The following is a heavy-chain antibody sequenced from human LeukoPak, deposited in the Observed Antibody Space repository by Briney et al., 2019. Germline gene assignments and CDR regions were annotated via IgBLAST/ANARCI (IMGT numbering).Heavy chain of an antibody. CDR1: GGSISSGGYY. V-gene: IGHV4-31*03. D-gene: IGHD3-9*01. CDR3: ARVHYDILTGYFMTHPGWFDP. Sequence: SETLFLTCTVSGGSISSGGYYWSWIRQHPGKGLEWIGYIYYSGSTYYNPSLKSRVTISVDTSKNQFSLKLSSVTAADTAVYYCARVHYDILTGYFMTHPGWFDPWGQGTLVTVSS. CDR2: IYYSGST. J-gene: IGHJ5*02.